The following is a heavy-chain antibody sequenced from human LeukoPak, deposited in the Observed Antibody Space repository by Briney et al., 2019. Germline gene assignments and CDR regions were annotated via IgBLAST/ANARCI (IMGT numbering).Heavy chain of an antibody. Sequence: SGPTLVNPTQTLTLTCTFSGFSLSTSGMCVSWIRQPPGKALEWLALIDWDDDKYYSTSLKTRLTISKDTSKNRVVLTMTNMDPVDTATYYCARAYSSGWYLFFDYWGQGTLVTVSS. CDR2: IDWDDDK. J-gene: IGHJ4*02. CDR3: ARAYSSGWYLFFDY. V-gene: IGHV2-70*01. D-gene: IGHD6-19*01. CDR1: GFSLSTSGMC.